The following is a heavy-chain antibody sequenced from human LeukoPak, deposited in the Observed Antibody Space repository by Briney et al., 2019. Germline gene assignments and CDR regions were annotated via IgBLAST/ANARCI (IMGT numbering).Heavy chain of an antibody. CDR3: ARERGGGYDPIDS. J-gene: IGHJ4*02. D-gene: IGHD2-15*01. Sequence: GGSLRLSCAASGFSFSTYWMHWVRQVPGKGLVWVSRISPDGSSTAYADSVKGRFTIPRDNAKNTLDVQMNSLRVEDTAVYYSARERGGGYDPIDSWGQGILVTVSS. CDR2: ISPDGSST. V-gene: IGHV3-74*01. CDR1: GFSFSTYW.